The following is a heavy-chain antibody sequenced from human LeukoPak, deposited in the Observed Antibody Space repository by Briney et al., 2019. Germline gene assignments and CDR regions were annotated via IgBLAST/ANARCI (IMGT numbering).Heavy chain of an antibody. D-gene: IGHD1-26*01. CDR3: ARRGGSGRAFDF. CDR2: IYYTGST. V-gene: IGHV4-39*01. Sequence: SETLSLTCSVSGASISGGKYYWGWIRQPPGKELVWLVSIYYTGSTYDNPSLKSPITISVDTYKNQFSLKLRSVTGADTAVYYCARRGGSGRAFDFWGQGTLVSVSS. CDR1: GASISGGKYY. J-gene: IGHJ4*02.